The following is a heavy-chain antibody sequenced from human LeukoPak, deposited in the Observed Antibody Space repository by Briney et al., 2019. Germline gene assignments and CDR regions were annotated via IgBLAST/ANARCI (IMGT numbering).Heavy chain of an antibody. D-gene: IGHD6-19*01. CDR3: ARVASSGWFVDY. CDR1: GFTFSDYY. J-gene: IGHJ4*02. CDR2: ISSSGSTI. Sequence: GGSLRLSCAASGFTFSDYYMSWIRQAPGKGLEWVSYISSSGSTIYYADSVKGRFTISRDNAKNSLYLQMNSLRAEDTAVYHCARVASSGWFVDYWGQGTLVTVSS. V-gene: IGHV3-11*01.